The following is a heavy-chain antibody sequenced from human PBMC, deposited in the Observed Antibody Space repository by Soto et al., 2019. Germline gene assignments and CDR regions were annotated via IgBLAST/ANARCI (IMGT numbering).Heavy chain of an antibody. Sequence: ASVKVSCKASGYTFTSYDINWVRQATGQGPEWMGWMNPDSGNTGYVQKFQGRVTITRDTSASTAYMELSSLRSEDTAAYYCARDAGSFDYWGQGTLVTVSS. CDR3: ARDAGSFDY. V-gene: IGHV1-8*01. CDR1: GYTFTSYD. CDR2: MNPDSGNT. D-gene: IGHD3-10*01. J-gene: IGHJ4*02.